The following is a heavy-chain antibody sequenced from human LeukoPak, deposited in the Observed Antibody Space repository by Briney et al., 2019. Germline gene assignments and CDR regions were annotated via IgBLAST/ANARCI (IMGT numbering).Heavy chain of an antibody. CDR1: GFTFSSYE. V-gene: IGHV3-48*03. J-gene: IGHJ4*02. D-gene: IGHD3-10*01. Sequence: GGSLRLSCAASGFTFSSYEMNWVRWVRQAPGKGLEWVSYISSSGSTIYYADSVKGRFTISRDNAKNSLYLQMNSLRAKDTAVYYCARDRHYGSGSYYGYWGQGTLVTVSS. CDR3: ARDRHYGSGSYYGY. CDR2: ISSSGSTI.